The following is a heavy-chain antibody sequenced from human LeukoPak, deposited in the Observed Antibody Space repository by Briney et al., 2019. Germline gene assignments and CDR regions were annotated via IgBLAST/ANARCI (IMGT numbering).Heavy chain of an antibody. CDR3: AREAPRIQLWPRGYWYFDL. J-gene: IGHJ2*01. V-gene: IGHV1-18*01. Sequence: ASVKVSCKASGYTFTSYGISWVRQAPGQGLEWMGWISAYNGNTNCAQKLQGRVTMTTDTSTSTAYMELRSLRSDDTAVYYCAREAPRIQLWPRGYWYFDLWGRGTLVTVSS. CDR2: ISAYNGNT. D-gene: IGHD5-18*01. CDR1: GYTFTSYG.